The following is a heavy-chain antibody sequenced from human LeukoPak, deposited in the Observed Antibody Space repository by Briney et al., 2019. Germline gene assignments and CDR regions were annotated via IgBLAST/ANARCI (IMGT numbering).Heavy chain of an antibody. CDR2: ISGSGSIV. CDR3: ARVIEYSSSFDY. J-gene: IGHJ4*02. Sequence: GGSLRLSCAASGFTFSSYEMNWVRQAPGKGLEWVSYISGSGSIVYCADSVKGRFTISRDNAKNSLYLQMNSLRVEDTAVYYCARVIEYSSSFDYWGQGTLVTVSS. CDR1: GFTFSSYE. V-gene: IGHV3-48*03. D-gene: IGHD6-6*01.